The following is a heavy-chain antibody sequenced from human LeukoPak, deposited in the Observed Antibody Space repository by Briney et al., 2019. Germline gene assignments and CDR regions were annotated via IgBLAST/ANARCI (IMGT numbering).Heavy chain of an antibody. Sequence: GESLKISCKGPGYSFTSYWIGWVRQTPGKGLEWMGVIYPTDSDCKYSPSFQGQVTISADKSISTAYLQWSSLKASDTAMYYCARLWDSGFDYWGQGTLVTASS. V-gene: IGHV5-51*01. D-gene: IGHD3-16*01. CDR3: ARLWDSGFDY. CDR1: GYSFTSYW. CDR2: IYPTDSDC. J-gene: IGHJ4*02.